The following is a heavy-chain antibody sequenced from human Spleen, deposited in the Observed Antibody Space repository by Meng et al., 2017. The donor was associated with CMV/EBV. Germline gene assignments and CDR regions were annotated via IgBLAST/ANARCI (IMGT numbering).Heavy chain of an antibody. J-gene: IGHJ5*02. CDR2: IIAIFGTA. Sequence: GTFSSYAISWVRQAPGQGLGWMGGIIAIFGTANYAQKFQGRVTITTDESTSTAYMELSRLRSEDTAVYYGARVVASGSRRGSNWFDPWGQGTLVTVSS. CDR1: GTFSSYA. V-gene: IGHV1-69*05. D-gene: IGHD1-26*01. CDR3: ARVVASGSRRGSNWFDP.